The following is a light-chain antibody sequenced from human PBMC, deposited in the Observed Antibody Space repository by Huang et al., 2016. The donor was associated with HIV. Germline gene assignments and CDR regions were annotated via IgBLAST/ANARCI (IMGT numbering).Light chain of an antibody. V-gene: IGKV3-11*01. CDR1: QSVSNY. Sequence: IVLTQSPATLSWYPGERVTLSCRASQSVSNYIAWYQQHPGQSPKLLIDDTSKRASGTPVRFSGSGSGTDFTLTISSLEAEYFAVYYCQQRSSGVTFGGGTKVQVK. CDR2: DTS. CDR3: QQRSSGVT. J-gene: IGKJ4*01.